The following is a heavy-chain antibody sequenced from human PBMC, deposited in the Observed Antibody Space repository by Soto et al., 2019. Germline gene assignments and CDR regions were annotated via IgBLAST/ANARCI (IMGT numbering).Heavy chain of an antibody. CDR1: GGSISSSSYY. Sequence: SETLSLTCTVSGGSISSSSYYWDWTRPPPGKGLEWIGSIYYSGSTYYNPSLKSRVTISVDTSQNQFSLKLSSVTAADTAVYYCARRGRSGYRLIDYWGQGTLVTVSS. V-gene: IGHV4-39*01. CDR2: IYYSGST. CDR3: ARRGRSGYRLIDY. J-gene: IGHJ4*02. D-gene: IGHD3-22*01.